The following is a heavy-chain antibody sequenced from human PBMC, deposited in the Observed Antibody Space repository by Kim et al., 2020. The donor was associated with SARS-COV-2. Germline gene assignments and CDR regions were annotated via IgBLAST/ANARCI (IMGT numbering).Heavy chain of an antibody. J-gene: IGHJ3*02. CDR2: IYYSGST. CDR1: GGSISSSSDY. D-gene: IGHD6-6*01. Sequence: SETLSLTCTVSGGSISSSSDYWGWIRQPPGKGLEWSGSIYYSGSTYYNPSLKSRVTISVDTSKNQFSLKLSSVTAADTAVYYCARQPPLVAARPLVPLDAFDIWGQGTMVTVSS. V-gene: IGHV4-39*01. CDR3: ARQPPLVAARPLVPLDAFDI.